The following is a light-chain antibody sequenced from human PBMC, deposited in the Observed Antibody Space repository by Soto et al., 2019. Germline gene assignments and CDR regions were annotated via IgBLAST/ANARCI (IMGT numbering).Light chain of an antibody. J-gene: IGKJ3*01. V-gene: IGKV1-39*01. CDR2: AAS. CDR3: QQSYSIPPT. CDR1: QSISSY. Sequence: DIQKTQSPSSLSASVGDRVTITCRASQSISSYLNWYRQKPGKAPELLIYAASSLQSGVPSRFSGSGSGTDSTLTISSLQPEDFATYYCQQSYSIPPTFGPGTKVDIK.